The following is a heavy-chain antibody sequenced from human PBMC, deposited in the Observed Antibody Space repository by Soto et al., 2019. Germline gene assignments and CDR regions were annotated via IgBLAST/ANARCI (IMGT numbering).Heavy chain of an antibody. J-gene: IGHJ5*02. D-gene: IGHD4-17*01. CDR1: GDSVTSDHY. V-gene: IGHV4-4*02. CDR3: TRGSTTVVTPNWFDP. Sequence: PSETLSLTCDVSGDSVTSDHYWGWVRQSPGQGLEWIGEIYHSGSANYNPSLKSRVIMSVDKSKNQFSLSLKSVTAADTGVYFCTRGSTTVVTPNWFDPWGQGTLVTVSS. CDR2: IYHSGSA.